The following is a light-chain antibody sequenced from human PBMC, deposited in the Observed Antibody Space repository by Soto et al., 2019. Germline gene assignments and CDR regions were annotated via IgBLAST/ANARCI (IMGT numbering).Light chain of an antibody. Sequence: EIVLTQSPGTLSLSPGERATLSCRASQSVSSSYLAWYQQKPGQAPRLLIYGASRRSTRIPDRFSGSGSGTDFTLTLSRLAAEDCAVYSCQQYGSSPPTFGQGTKVEI. CDR1: QSVSSSY. J-gene: IGKJ1*01. CDR2: GAS. CDR3: QQYGSSPPT. V-gene: IGKV3-20*01.